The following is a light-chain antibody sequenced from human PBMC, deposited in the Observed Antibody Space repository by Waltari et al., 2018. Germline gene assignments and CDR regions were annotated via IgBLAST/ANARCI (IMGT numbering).Light chain of an antibody. CDR3: SSYTSTTSVV. CDR2: DVS. CDR1: GSAFGGYGS. V-gene: IGLV2-14*03. J-gene: IGLJ2*01. Sequence: QSALTHPPPVSGSPGQSTPIPSTGPGSAFGGYGSVSSYQQHPGEAPKPLIFDVSNRPSGVSTRFSGSKSANTASLTISGLQGGDEAFYYCSSYTSTTSVVFGGGTKLTVL.